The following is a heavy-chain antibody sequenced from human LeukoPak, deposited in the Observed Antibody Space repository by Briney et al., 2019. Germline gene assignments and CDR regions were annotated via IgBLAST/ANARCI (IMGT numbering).Heavy chain of an antibody. V-gene: IGHV3-7*01. J-gene: IGHJ4*02. CDR2: INHDATEK. CDR3: ARVRSAAAGPLDY. CDR1: GFSFCSFW. D-gene: IGHD6-13*01. Sequence: GGSLRLSCVASGFSFCSFWMDWVRQAPGRGLGGVANINHDATEKYYVDSVKGRFTISRDNAKKSLYLQMNRLRADDTAVYHCARVRSAAAGPLDYWGQGTLVTVSS.